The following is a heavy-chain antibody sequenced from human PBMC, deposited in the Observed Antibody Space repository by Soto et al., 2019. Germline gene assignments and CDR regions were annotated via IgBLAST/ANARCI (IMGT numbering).Heavy chain of an antibody. D-gene: IGHD1-1*01. Sequence: ASVKVSCKASGYTFTGYYMHWVRQAPGQGLEWMGWINPNSGGTNYAQKFQGWVTMTRDTSISTAYMELSRLRSDDTAVYYCATLLGPRTGEFDYWGQGTLVTVSS. V-gene: IGHV1-2*04. J-gene: IGHJ4*02. CDR3: ATLLGPRTGEFDY. CDR2: INPNSGGT. CDR1: GYTFTGYY.